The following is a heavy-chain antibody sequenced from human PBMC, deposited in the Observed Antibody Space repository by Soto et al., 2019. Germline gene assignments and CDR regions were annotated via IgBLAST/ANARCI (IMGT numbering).Heavy chain of an antibody. CDR3: ARADIVVVPAAIRPFYYYYGMDV. CDR1: GYTFTGYY. J-gene: IGHJ6*02. Sequence: ASVKVSCKASGYTFTGYYMHWVRQAPGQGLEWMGWINPNSGGTNYAQKFQGWVTMTRDTSISTAYMELSRLRSDDTAVYYCARADIVVVPAAIRPFYYYYGMDVWGQGTTVTV. V-gene: IGHV1-2*04. CDR2: INPNSGGT. D-gene: IGHD2-2*02.